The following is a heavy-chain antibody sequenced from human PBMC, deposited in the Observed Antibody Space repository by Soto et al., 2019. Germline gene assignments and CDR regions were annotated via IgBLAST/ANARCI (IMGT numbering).Heavy chain of an antibody. V-gene: IGHV4-39*01. J-gene: IGHJ4*02. D-gene: IGHD5-12*01. CDR1: GDSLSSGSYY. CDR3: VRHGYNWAFDF. Sequence: SETMCLTCTVSGDSLSSGSYYWGWIRQPPGKGPDWIGSIHYTESTYYNPSLRGRVAISVDTSKKQFSLRLTSVAATDTAVYYCVRHGYNWAFDFWGQGTLVTVS. CDR2: IHYTEST.